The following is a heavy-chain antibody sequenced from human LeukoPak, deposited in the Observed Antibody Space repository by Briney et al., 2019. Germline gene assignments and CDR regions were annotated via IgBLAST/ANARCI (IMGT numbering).Heavy chain of an antibody. V-gene: IGHV4-39*07. CDR3: ARVVAATHLYYYYYMDV. CDR1: GGSISSSSYY. J-gene: IGHJ6*03. D-gene: IGHD2-15*01. CDR2: IYYSGST. Sequence: PSETLSLTCTVSGGSISSSSYYWGWIRQPPGKGLEWIGSIYYSGSTYYNPSLKSRVTISVDTSKNQFSLKLSSVTAADTAVYYCARVVAATHLYYYYYMDVWGKGTTVTVSS.